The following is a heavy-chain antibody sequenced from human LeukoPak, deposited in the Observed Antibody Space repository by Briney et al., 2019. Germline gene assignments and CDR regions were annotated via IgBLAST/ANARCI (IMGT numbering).Heavy chain of an antibody. CDR2: IYYSGST. D-gene: IGHD1-26*01. J-gene: IGHJ4*02. CDR3: ASLRERSYYARGFDY. V-gene: IGHV4-39*01. CDR1: SGSISSSSYY. Sequence: SETLSLTCTVSSGSISSSSYYWGWIRRPPGKGLKWIGSIYYSGSTYYNPSLKSRVTISVDTSKNQFSLKLSSVTAADTAVYYCASLRERSYYARGFDYWGQGTLVTVSS.